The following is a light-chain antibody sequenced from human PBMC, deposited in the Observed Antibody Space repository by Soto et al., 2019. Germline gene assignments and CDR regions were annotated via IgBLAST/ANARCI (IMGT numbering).Light chain of an antibody. V-gene: IGLV2-8*01. CDR2: EVS. Sequence: QSALTQPPSASGSPGQSVTISCTGTSSDVGGYNYVSWYQQHPGKAPKLMIYEVSKRPSGVPDRFSGSKSGNTASLTVSGLQAEYDADYYCSSYAGSNNLVFGGGTKLTVL. J-gene: IGLJ2*01. CDR3: SSYAGSNNLV. CDR1: SSDVGGYNY.